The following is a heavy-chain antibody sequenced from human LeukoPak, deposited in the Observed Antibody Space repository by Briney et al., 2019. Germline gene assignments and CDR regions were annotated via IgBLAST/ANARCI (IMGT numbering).Heavy chain of an antibody. Sequence: ASVKVSCKASGYTFTSYGISWVRQAPGQGLEWMGWISAYNGNTNYAQKLQGRVTITRDTSASTAYMELSSLRYEDTAVYYCARCYLCDAGELLSWFDPWGQGTLVTVSS. D-gene: IGHD3-10*01. V-gene: IGHV1-18*01. CDR1: GYTFTSYG. J-gene: IGHJ5*02. CDR3: ARCYLCDAGELLSWFDP. CDR2: ISAYNGNT.